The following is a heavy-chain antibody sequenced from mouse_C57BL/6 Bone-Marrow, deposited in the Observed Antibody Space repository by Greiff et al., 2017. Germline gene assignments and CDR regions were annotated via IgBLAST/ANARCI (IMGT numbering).Heavy chain of an antibody. V-gene: IGHV5-17*01. D-gene: IGHD1-1*01. J-gene: IGHJ4*01. CDR3: ARRIYGSSYDAMDY. CDR1: GFTFSDYG. CDR2: ISSGSSTI. Sequence: EVKLVESGGGLVKPGGSLKLSCAASGFTFSDYGMHWVRQAPEKGLEWVAYISSGSSTIYYADTVKGRFTISRDNAKNTLFLQMTSLRSEDTAMYYCARRIYGSSYDAMDYWGQGTSVTVSS.